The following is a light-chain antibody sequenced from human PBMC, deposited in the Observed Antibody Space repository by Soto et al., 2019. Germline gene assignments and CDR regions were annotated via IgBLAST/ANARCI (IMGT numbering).Light chain of an antibody. J-gene: IGKJ4*01. CDR2: DAS. V-gene: IGKV3-11*01. Sequence: EVVLTQSPATLSLSPGERATLSCRASQSVSSHLAWYQQKPGQAPRLLIYDASNRATGIPARFSGSGSGTDFTLTIISLETEDFAVYYCKHRANWPITFGGGNKVEIK. CDR1: QSVSSH. CDR3: KHRANWPIT.